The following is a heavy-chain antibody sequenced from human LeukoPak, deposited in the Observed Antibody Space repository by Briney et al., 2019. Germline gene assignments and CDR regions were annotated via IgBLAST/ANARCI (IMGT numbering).Heavy chain of an antibody. Sequence: PGGSLRLSCAASGFTFSNYWMHWVRQAPGKGRVWVSRINSDGSGRNYADSVKGRFTISRDNAKNTLYLQMNSLRAEDTAVYYCASASSHRIAAGGDYWGQETLVTVSS. CDR2: INSDGSGR. CDR1: GFTFSNYW. CDR3: ASASSHRIAAGGDY. J-gene: IGHJ4*02. D-gene: IGHD6-13*01. V-gene: IGHV3-74*01.